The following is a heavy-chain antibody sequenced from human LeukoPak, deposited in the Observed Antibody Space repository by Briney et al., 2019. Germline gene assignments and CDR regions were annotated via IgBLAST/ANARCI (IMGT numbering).Heavy chain of an antibody. CDR3: ARALCSSTSCYRNWFDP. V-gene: IGHV1-46*01. Sequence: ASVKVSCKASGYTFTSYYMHWVRQAPGQGLKWMGIINPSGGSTSYAQKFQGRVTMTRDMSTSTVYMELSSLRSEDTAVYYCARALCSSTSCYRNWFDPWGQGTLVTVSS. D-gene: IGHD2-2*02. CDR2: INPSGGST. CDR1: GYTFTSYY. J-gene: IGHJ5*02.